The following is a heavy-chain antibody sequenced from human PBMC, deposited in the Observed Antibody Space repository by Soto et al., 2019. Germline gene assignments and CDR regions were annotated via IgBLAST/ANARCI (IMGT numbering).Heavy chain of an antibody. D-gene: IGHD3-10*01. V-gene: IGHV3-53*01. CDR3: GADRGGGGY. J-gene: IGHJ4*02. CDR1: GFTVSNNY. Sequence: EVQLVESGGGLIQPGGSLRLSCAVSGFTVSNNYMSWVRQAPGKGLEGVSVIYSGGYTAYGDSVKGRFTISRDNSKNTLYLQMNSRGADDPGVFCGGADRGGGGYWGQGTLVTVSS. CDR2: IYSGGYT.